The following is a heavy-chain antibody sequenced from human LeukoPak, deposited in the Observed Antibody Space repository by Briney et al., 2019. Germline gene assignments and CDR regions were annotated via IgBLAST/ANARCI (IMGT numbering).Heavy chain of an antibody. Sequence: GGSLRLSCAASGLSFSSFAMSCVRPGPARGLEWVSSIRVNGETFYADSVKGRFTLSSDSSRNTVYFQLNNLRVEDTAIYYCAKASWVSSTDAVRWGQGTLVTVSS. J-gene: IGHJ4*02. V-gene: IGHV3-23*01. D-gene: IGHD3-16*01. CDR1: GLSFSSFA. CDR3: AKASWVSSTDAVR. CDR2: IRVNGET.